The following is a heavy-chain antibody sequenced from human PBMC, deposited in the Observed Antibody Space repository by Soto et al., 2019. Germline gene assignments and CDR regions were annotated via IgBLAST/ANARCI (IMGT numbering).Heavy chain of an antibody. CDR1: GYTFTRNG. J-gene: IGHJ6*02. CDR3: VKDRDSNSWPARDV. CDR2: ISPNNGNI. D-gene: IGHD3-22*01. Sequence: QVHLVQSGAEVKKPGASVNVSCKTSGYTFTRNGISWVRQAPGQGLEWMGWISPNNGNIKYEQKLQGRVIMTTDTSTNTAYMELRSLRFDDTAVYYCVKDRDSNSWPARDVWGPGTTVTVSS. V-gene: IGHV1-18*01.